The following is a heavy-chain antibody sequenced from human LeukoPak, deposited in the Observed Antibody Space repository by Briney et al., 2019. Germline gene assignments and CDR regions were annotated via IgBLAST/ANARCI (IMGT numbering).Heavy chain of an antibody. CDR3: VRDDSGSLLDP. CDR1: GYNFTTYE. J-gene: IGHJ5*02. CDR2: INAGNDDT. Sequence: ASVKVSCKASGYNFTTYEMHWVRQAPGQRLEWMGWINAGNDDTRYSQKLQGRVTITRDTSASTVYMDLRSLKSEDTAIYYCVRDDSGSLLDPWGQGTLVTVSS. V-gene: IGHV1-3*01. D-gene: IGHD2-15*01.